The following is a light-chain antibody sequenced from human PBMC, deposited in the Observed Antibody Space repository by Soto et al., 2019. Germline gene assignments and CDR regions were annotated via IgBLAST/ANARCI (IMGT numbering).Light chain of an antibody. CDR1: QSVSSN. CDR3: QQYGSSP. Sequence: EIVLTQSPGTLSLSPGERATLSCRASQSVSSNLAWYQQKPGQAPRLLIYGASTRATGIPARFSGSGSGTDFTLTISRLEPEDFAVYYCQQYGSSPLGQGTRLEIK. CDR2: GAS. J-gene: IGKJ5*01. V-gene: IGKV3-20*01.